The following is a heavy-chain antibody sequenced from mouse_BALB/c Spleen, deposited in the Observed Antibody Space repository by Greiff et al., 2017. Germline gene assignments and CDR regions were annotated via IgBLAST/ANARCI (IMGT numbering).Heavy chain of an antibody. CDR3: ARSYYRFYYFDY. V-gene: IGHV5-9*03. J-gene: IGHJ2*01. CDR2: ISSGGGNT. D-gene: IGHD2-14*01. Sequence: EVQLVESGGGLVKPGGSLKLSCAASGFTFSSYTMSWVRQTPEKRLEWVATISSGGGNTYCPDSVKGRFTISRDNAKNNLYLQMSSLRSEDTALYYCARSYYRFYYFDYWGQGTTLTVSS. CDR1: GFTFSSYT.